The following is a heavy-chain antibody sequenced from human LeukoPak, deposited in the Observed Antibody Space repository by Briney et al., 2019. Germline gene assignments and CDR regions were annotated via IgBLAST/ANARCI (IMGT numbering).Heavy chain of an antibody. V-gene: IGHV3-23*01. CDR1: GFTFSSYA. J-gene: IGHJ4*02. CDR3: AKDLDYYVWGSYHLTSFDY. D-gene: IGHD3-16*02. Sequence: GGSLRLSCAASGFTFSSYAMSWVRQALGKGLEWVSAISGSGGSTYYADSVKGRFTISRDNSKNTLYLQMNSLRAEDTAVYYCAKDLDYYVWGSYHLTSFDYWGQETLVTVSS. CDR2: ISGSGGST.